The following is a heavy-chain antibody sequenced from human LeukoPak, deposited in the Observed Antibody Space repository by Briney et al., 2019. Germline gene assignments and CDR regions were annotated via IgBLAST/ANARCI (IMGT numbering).Heavy chain of an antibody. CDR1: GGTFSSYA. V-gene: IGHV1-69*04. CDR3: ARGLWGDYGDFYFDY. D-gene: IGHD4-17*01. J-gene: IGHJ4*02. Sequence: GASVKVSCKASGGTFSSYAISWVRQAPGQGLEWMGRIIPILGIANYAQKFQGRVTITADKSTSTAYMELSSLRSEDTAVYYCARGLWGDYGDFYFDYWGQGTLVTVS. CDR2: IIPILGIA.